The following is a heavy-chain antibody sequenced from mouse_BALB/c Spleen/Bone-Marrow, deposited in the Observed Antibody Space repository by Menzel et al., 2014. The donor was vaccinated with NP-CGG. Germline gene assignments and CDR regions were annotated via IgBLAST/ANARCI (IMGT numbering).Heavy chain of an antibody. Sequence: VKLQESAAELARPGASVKMSCKASGYTFTSYTMQWVKQRPGQGLEWIGYIDPSNTYTDYNQKFRDKTTLTADKSSSTAYMQLTSLTSEDSAVYYCAREDIITAYFDYWGQGTTPTVSS. CDR3: AREDIITAYFDY. CDR1: GYTFTSYT. D-gene: IGHD1-1*01. CDR2: IDPSNTYT. J-gene: IGHJ2*01. V-gene: IGHV1-4*02.